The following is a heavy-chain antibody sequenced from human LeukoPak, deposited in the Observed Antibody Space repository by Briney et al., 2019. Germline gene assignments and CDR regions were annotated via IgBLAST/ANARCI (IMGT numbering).Heavy chain of an antibody. J-gene: IGHJ4*02. CDR2: IYHSGST. D-gene: IGHD4-23*01. CDR3: ARGEDYGGNPFFDY. Sequence: SETLSLTCTVSGGSISSGGYSWSWIRQPPGKGLERIGYIYHSGSTYYNPSLKSRVTISVDRSKNQFSLKLSSVTAADTAVYYCARGEDYGGNPFFDYWGQGTLVTVSS. V-gene: IGHV4-30-2*01. CDR1: GGSISSGGYS.